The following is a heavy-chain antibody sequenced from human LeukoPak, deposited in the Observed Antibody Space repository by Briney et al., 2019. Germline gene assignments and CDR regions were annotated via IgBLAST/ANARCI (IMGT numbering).Heavy chain of an antibody. V-gene: IGHV3-30*04. CDR1: GFTFSSYA. CDR2: ISYDGSNK. D-gene: IGHD3-10*01. Sequence: GGSLRLSCAASGFTFSSYAMHWVRQAPGKGLEWVAVISYDGSNKYYADSVKGRFTISRDNSKNTLYLQMNSLRAEDTAVYYCARDEIYGSGSGNWFDPWGQGILVTVSS. CDR3: ARDEIYGSGSGNWFDP. J-gene: IGHJ5*02.